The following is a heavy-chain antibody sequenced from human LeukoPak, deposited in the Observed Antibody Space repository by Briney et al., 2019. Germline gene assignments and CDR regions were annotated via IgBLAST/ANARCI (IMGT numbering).Heavy chain of an antibody. D-gene: IGHD3-10*01. V-gene: IGHV3-30-3*01. CDR1: GFVFRSYA. CDR2: ISYNGDAK. Sequence: GRSLRLSCAASGFVFRSYAMHWFRQAPGKGLEWVAVISYNGDAKQSADSVKGRFIISRDNSKNTLFLEMNSLRPEDTGTYYCARDSSPHYFGSGRPTDSWGQGTLVIVSS. J-gene: IGHJ4*02. CDR3: ARDSSPHYFGSGRPTDS.